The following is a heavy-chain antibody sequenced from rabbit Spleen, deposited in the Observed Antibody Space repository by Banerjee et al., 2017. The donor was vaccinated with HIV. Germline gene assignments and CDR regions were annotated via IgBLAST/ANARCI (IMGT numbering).Heavy chain of an antibody. CDR2: IYNGDGST. J-gene: IGHJ4*01. CDR1: GFTLSSYY. CDR3: ARDNDEAGYAFNL. D-gene: IGHD3-3*01. Sequence: QEQLEESAGGLVQPGGSLKLSCKASGFTLSSYYMNWVRQAPGKGLEWIACIYNGDGSTYYASWVNGRFSISRSTSLNTVTLQMTSLTAADTATYFCARDNDEAGYAFNLWGQGTLVTVS. V-gene: IGHV1S47*01.